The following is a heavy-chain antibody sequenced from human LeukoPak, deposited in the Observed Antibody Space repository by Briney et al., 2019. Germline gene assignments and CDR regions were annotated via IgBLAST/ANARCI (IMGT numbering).Heavy chain of an antibody. CDR2: IYYSGGP. CDR3: AGARPLCGGDCLDFDY. Sequence: SETLSLTCTVSGGSISSYYWSWIRQPPGKGLEWIGYIYYSGGPNYNPSLKSRVTISGDTSKNQFSLKLTCVTAPEPAVIYGAGARPLCGGDCLDFDYWGQGTLVTGSS. J-gene: IGHJ4*02. V-gene: IGHV4-59*01. D-gene: IGHD2-21*02. CDR1: GGSISSYY.